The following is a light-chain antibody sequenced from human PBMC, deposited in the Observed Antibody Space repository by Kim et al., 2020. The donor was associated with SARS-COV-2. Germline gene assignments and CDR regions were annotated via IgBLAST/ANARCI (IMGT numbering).Light chain of an antibody. CDR2: AAS. V-gene: IGKV1D-16*01. CDR3: QQYDSYPRT. J-gene: IGKJ1*01. Sequence: DIQMTQSPSSLSASIGDRVTITCRVNQGISSWLAWYQQKPEKAPKCLIYAASSLQSGVPSRFSGSGSGTDFTLTISSLQPEDFATYYGQQYDSYPRTFGQGTRVEIK. CDR1: QGISSW.